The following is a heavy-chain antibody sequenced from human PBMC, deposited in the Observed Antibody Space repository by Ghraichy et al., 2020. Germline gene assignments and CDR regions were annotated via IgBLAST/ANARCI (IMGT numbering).Heavy chain of an antibody. J-gene: IGHJ5*02. V-gene: IGHV4-39*01. CDR3: ARRRAGSDWFDP. Sequence: TLSLTCTVSGGSISSNSYYWGWIRQPPGKGLEWIGTISYSGSTYYNPSLKSRVTTFVDTSKNQFSLNLSSVTAADTAVYYCARRRAGSDWFDPWGQGTLVTVSS. D-gene: IGHD3-10*01. CDR1: GGSISSNSYY. CDR2: ISYSGST.